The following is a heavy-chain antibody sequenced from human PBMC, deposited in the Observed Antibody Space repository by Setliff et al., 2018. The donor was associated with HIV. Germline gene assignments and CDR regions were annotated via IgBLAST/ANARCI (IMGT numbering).Heavy chain of an antibody. CDR1: GFIFSSYN. D-gene: IGHD1-1*01. CDR3: VRDHRPSNNNWHHWFDP. CDR2: ITSSSTYI. J-gene: IGHJ5*02. V-gene: IGHV3-21*01. Sequence: GGSLRLSCAASGFIFSSYNMNWVRQAPGKGLEWVSSITSSSTYIYYADSVKGRFTISRDNSKNSLNLQMNSLRAEDTAVYYCVRDHRPSNNNWHHWFDPWGQGTLVTVSS.